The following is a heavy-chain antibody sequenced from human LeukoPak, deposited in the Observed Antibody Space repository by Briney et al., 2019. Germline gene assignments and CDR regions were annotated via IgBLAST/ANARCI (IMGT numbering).Heavy chain of an antibody. V-gene: IGHV1-18*01. CDR1: GYTFTSYG. CDR3: ARVPGYYMDV. J-gene: IGHJ6*03. Sequence: ASVKVSCKASGYTFTSYGISWVRQAPGQGLEWMGWISGYNGNTNYAQKLQDRVIMTTDTSTSTAYMELRSLRSDDTAVYYCARVPGYYMDVWGKGTTVTVSS. CDR2: ISGYNGNT.